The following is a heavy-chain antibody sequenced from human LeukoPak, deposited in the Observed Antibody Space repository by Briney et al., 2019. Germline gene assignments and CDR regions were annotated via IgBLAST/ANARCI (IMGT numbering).Heavy chain of an antibody. J-gene: IGHJ1*01. CDR2: ISYDGSNK. V-gene: IGHV3-30*04. D-gene: IGHD4-17*01. Sequence: GGSLRLTCAASGFTFSSYAMHWVRQDPGKGLEWVAVISYDGSNKYYADSVKGRFTISRDNSKNTLYLQMNSLRAEDTAVYYCAREFEYGEGYFQHWGQGTLVTVSS. CDR3: AREFEYGEGYFQH. CDR1: GFTFSSYA.